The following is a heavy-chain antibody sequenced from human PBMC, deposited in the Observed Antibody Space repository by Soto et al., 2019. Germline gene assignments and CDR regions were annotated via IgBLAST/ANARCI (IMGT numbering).Heavy chain of an antibody. D-gene: IGHD5-18*01. Sequence: EVQLVESGGGLVKPGGSLRLSCAASGFTFSSYSMNWVRQAPGKGLEWVSSISSSSSYIYYADSVKGRFTISRDNAKNSLYLQMNSLRAEDTAVYYCARGGGYSYGYAFDDAFDIWGQGTMVTVSS. CDR2: ISSSSSYI. CDR3: ARGGGYSYGYAFDDAFDI. CDR1: GFTFSSYS. J-gene: IGHJ3*02. V-gene: IGHV3-21*01.